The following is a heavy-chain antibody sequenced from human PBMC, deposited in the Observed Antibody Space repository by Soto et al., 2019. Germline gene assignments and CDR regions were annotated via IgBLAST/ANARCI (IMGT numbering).Heavy chain of an antibody. J-gene: IGHJ4*02. Sequence: SETLSLTSAVYGGSFSGYYWSWIGQHPGKGLEWIGEINHSGSTNYNPSLKSRVTISVDTSKNQFSLKLSSVTAADTAVYYCARASGTYGDYRYYFDYWGQGTQVTVSS. CDR1: GGSFSGYY. CDR2: INHSGST. CDR3: ARASGTYGDYRYYFDY. D-gene: IGHD4-17*01. V-gene: IGHV4-34*01.